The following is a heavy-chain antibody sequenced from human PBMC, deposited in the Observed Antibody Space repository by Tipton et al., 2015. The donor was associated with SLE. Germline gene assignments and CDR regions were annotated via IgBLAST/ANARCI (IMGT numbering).Heavy chain of an antibody. J-gene: IGHJ5*02. CDR2: INHSGST. Sequence: TLSLTCTVSGGSISSYYWSWIRQPPGKGLEWIGEINHSGSTNYNPSLKSRVTISVDTSKNQFSLKLSSVTAADTAVYYCARGGFDPWGQGTLVTVSS. CDR3: ARGGFDP. V-gene: IGHV4-34*01. CDR1: GGSISSYY.